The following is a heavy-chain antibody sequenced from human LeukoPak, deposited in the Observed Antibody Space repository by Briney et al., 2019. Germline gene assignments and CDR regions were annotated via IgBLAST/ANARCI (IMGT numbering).Heavy chain of an antibody. J-gene: IGHJ4*02. D-gene: IGHD6-13*01. CDR1: GGSITSYY. CDR3: ARRRGWKQQLVYFDY. Sequence: SETLSLTCTVSGGSITSYYWSWIRQPPWKGLEWIGYLFHSGTRRYNPSLKSRVTISADTTKNQIFLTLNSTTAADTAVYYCARRRGWKQQLVYFDYWGQGTLATVSS. CDR2: LFHSGTR. V-gene: IGHV4-59*08.